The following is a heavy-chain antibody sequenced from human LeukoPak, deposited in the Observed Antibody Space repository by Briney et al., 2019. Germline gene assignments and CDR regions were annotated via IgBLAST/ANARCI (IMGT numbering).Heavy chain of an antibody. Sequence: SETLSLTCTVSGGSISRYYWSWIRQPPGKGLEWIGYIYYSGTTNYNPSLKSRVTISVDTSKNQFSLKLSSVTAADTAVYYCARQGIAARLIDYWGQGTLVTVSS. D-gene: IGHD6-6*01. CDR2: IYYSGTT. V-gene: IGHV4-59*08. J-gene: IGHJ4*02. CDR1: GGSISRYY. CDR3: ARQGIAARLIDY.